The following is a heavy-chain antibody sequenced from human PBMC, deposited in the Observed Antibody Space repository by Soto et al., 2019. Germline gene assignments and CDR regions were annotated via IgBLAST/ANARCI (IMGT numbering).Heavy chain of an antibody. Sequence: SETLSLTCAVSGYSITSGYYWGWIRQPPGKGLEWIGSIYHSGSTYYDPSLKSRVTISVDTAKNQFSLKLSSVTAADTAVYYCARGFVWFGELYYFDYWGQGTLVTVSS. CDR2: IYHSGST. D-gene: IGHD3-10*01. V-gene: IGHV4-38-2*01. CDR3: ARGFVWFGELYYFDY. CDR1: GYSITSGYY. J-gene: IGHJ4*02.